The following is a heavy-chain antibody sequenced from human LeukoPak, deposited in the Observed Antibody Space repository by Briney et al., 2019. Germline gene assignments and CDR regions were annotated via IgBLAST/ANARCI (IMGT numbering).Heavy chain of an antibody. D-gene: IGHD3-22*01. V-gene: IGHV3-23*01. CDR2: ISGSGGST. CDR1: GFTFSSYA. CDR3: AKDPPVANYYDSSGPFDY. Sequence: GGSLRLSCAASGFTFSSYAMSWVRQAPGKGLEWVSAISGSGGSTYYADSVKGRFTISRDNSKNTLYLQMNSLRAEDTAVYYCAKDPPVANYYDSSGPFDYWGQGTLVTVSS. J-gene: IGHJ4*02.